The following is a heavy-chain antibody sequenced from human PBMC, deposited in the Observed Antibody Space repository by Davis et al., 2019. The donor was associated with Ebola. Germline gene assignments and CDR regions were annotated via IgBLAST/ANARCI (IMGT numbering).Heavy chain of an antibody. Sequence: LSLTCAVSSGSISANNWWSWVRQAPGGGLEWVSTISWSGFTTFSADSVKGRFTISRDHTKNSLSLQMDSLRAEDTAVYYCARHQDGARAEYFHHWDQGTLVTVSS. CDR3: ARHQDGARAEYFHH. D-gene: IGHD4/OR15-4a*01. J-gene: IGHJ1*01. V-gene: IGHV3-11*01. CDR2: ISWSGFTT. CDR1: SGSISANNW.